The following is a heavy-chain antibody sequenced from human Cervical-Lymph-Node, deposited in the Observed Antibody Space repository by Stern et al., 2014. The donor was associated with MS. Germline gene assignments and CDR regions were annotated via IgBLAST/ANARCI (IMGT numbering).Heavy chain of an antibody. D-gene: IGHD6-6*01. J-gene: IGHJ5*02. V-gene: IGHV1-2*02. CDR3: TRALRIADRPSPGGHWFDP. Sequence: QVQLVQSGAEVEKPGASVKVSCKASGYIFTDYYLHWVRQAPGQGLEWMGRINPNSGGTSYAQSFQGRVTLTRDTSITTAYMDLGRLTSDDTAVYYCTRALRIADRPSPGGHWFDPWGQGTLVIVSS. CDR2: INPNSGGT. CDR1: GYIFTDYY.